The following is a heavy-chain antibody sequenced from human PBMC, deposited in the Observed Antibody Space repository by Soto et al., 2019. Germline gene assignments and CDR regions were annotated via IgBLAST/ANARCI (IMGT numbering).Heavy chain of an antibody. CDR1: GGSVSNKTYY. CDR2: VYYSGTT. CDR3: ARTTAVPNTLRARYFFDY. Sequence: QVQLQESGPGLLKPSETLSLTCSVSGGSVSNKTYYWSWIRQPPGKRLEWIGYVYYSGTTNYNPSRKSRVTISGDLAKNQFSLRLSAVTTADTALYYCARTTAVPNTLRARYFFDYWGQGTLVTVSA. V-gene: IGHV4-61*01. J-gene: IGHJ4*02. D-gene: IGHD4-17*01.